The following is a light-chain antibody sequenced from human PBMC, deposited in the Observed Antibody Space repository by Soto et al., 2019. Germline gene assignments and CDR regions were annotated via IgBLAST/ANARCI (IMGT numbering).Light chain of an antibody. V-gene: IGKV1-9*01. CDR3: QQLDSYSLT. CDR1: QGISTY. J-gene: IGKJ3*01. CDR2: SAT. Sequence: DIQLTQSPSFLSASVGDRVTITCRASQGISTYLAWYQQKPGKAPKLLIYSATTLQSGVPSRFSGGSRSGTEFTLTSRSLQPEDFATYYCQQLDSYSLTFGPGTKVDIK.